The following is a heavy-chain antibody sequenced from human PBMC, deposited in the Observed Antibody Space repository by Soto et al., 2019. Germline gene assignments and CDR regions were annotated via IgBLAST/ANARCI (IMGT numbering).Heavy chain of an antibody. CDR3: AREDCSSTSCPPDSGWFDP. Sequence: GGSLILSCAASGFTFSDYYMSWIRQAPGKGLEWVSYISSSGSTIYYADSVKGRFTISRDNAKNSLYLQMNSLRAEDTAVYYCAREDCSSTSCPPDSGWFDPWGQGTLVTVSS. V-gene: IGHV3-11*01. J-gene: IGHJ5*02. CDR1: GFTFSDYY. CDR2: ISSSGSTI. D-gene: IGHD2-2*01.